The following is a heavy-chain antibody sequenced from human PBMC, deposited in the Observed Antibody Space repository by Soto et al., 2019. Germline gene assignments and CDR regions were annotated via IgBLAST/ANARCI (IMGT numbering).Heavy chain of an antibody. Sequence: AGGSLRLSCAASGFTFNNYAMTWVRQAPGKGLEWVSGISGSGRSTYYADSVKGLFTISRDNSKNTLYLQMNSLRDEDTALYYCAKGRDEYSSAWFVDWGQGTLVTVSS. J-gene: IGHJ5*02. CDR2: ISGSGRST. D-gene: IGHD6-19*01. CDR3: AKGRDEYSSAWFVD. CDR1: GFTFNNYA. V-gene: IGHV3-23*01.